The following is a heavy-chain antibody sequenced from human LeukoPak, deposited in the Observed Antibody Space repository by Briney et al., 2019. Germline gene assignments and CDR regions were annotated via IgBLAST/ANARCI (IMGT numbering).Heavy chain of an antibody. Sequence: GGSLRLSCAASGFTFSSYAMHWVRQAPGKGLEWVAVISYDGSNKYYADSVKGRFTISRDNSKNTLYLQMNSLRAEDTAYYYCARGGTYSSGWNYWGQGALVTVSS. CDR3: ARGGTYSSGWNY. D-gene: IGHD6-19*01. CDR1: GFTFSSYA. CDR2: ISYDGSNK. J-gene: IGHJ4*02. V-gene: IGHV3-30-3*01.